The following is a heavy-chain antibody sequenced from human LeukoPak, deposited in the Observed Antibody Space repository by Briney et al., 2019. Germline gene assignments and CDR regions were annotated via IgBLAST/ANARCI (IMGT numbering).Heavy chain of an antibody. Sequence: PGGSLRLSCAASGFTFSSYGMHWVRQAPGKGLEWVAVISYDGSNKYYADSVKGRFTISRDNSKNTLYLQMNSLRAEDTAVYYCAKANGRQANWGSFPDYWGQGTLVTVSS. CDR1: GFTFSSYG. J-gene: IGHJ4*02. CDR3: AKANGRQANWGSFPDY. D-gene: IGHD7-27*01. CDR2: ISYDGSNK. V-gene: IGHV3-30*18.